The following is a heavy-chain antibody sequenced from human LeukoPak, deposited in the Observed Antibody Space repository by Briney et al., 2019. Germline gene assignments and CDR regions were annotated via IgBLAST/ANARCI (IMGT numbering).Heavy chain of an antibody. V-gene: IGHV7-4-1*02. D-gene: IGHD3-22*01. J-gene: IGHJ5*02. Sequence: GASVKVSCKASGYTFTSYAMNWVRQAPGQGLEWMGWINTNTGNPTYAQGFTGRFVFSLDTSVSTAYLQISSLKAEDTAVYYCARDPRPPYDSSGGNWFDPWGQGTLVTVSA. CDR2: INTNTGNP. CDR1: GYTFTSYA. CDR3: ARDPRPPYDSSGGNWFDP.